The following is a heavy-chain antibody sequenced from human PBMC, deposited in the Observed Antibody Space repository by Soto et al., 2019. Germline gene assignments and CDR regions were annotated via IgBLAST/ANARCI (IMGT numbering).Heavy chain of an antibody. V-gene: IGHV4-39*01. J-gene: IGHJ4*02. CDR2: IYYSGST. CDR3: EGLGQVAAAGTPDY. Sequence: PSETLSLTCTVSGGSLSSSSYYWGWIRQPPGKGLEWIGSIYYSGSTYYNPSLKSRVTISVDTSKNQFSLKLSSVTAADTAVYYCEGLGQVAAAGTPDYWGQGTLVTVSS. CDR1: GGSLSSSSYY. D-gene: IGHD6-13*01.